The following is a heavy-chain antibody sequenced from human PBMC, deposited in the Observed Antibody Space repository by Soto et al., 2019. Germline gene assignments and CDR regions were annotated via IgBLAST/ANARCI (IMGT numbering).Heavy chain of an antibody. J-gene: IGHJ5*02. CDR1: GASISVQSYY. CDR2: SYYSGTT. Sequence: PSETLSLTCTVSGASISVQSYYWTWIRQPPGKGLEWVGSSYYSGTTYFNPSLESRATISVDTSKNQFSLRLTSVTAADTAIYYCTRRYNWNDNYFDPRGPGALVTVSS. D-gene: IGHD1-20*01. V-gene: IGHV4-39*01. CDR3: TRRYNWNDNYFDP.